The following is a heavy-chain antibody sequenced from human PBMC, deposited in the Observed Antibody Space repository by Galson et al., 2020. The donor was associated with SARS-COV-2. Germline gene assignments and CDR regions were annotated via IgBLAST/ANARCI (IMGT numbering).Heavy chain of an antibody. D-gene: IGHD6-6*01. V-gene: IGHV3-30*01. CDR2: ISYDGSYK. J-gene: IGHJ1*01. CDR1: GFPFSTYA. Sequence: GGSLRLSCAASGFPFSTYAMHWVRQAPGKGLEWVAAISYDGSYKHDGDSRKGRFTISRDTSKNTLYLQMNSLRPEDTAVYYCASSPSIAGSATRFSFPHWGQGTLVAVAS. CDR3: ASSPSIAGSATRFSFPH.